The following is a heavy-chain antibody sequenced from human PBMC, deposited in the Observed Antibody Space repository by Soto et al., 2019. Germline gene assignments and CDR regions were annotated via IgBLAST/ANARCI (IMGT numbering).Heavy chain of an antibody. J-gene: IGHJ4*02. D-gene: IGHD2-15*01. CDR2: IYYSGST. Sequence: SETLSLTCTVSGGSISSGGYYWSWIRQHPGKGLEWIGYIYYSGSTYYNPSLKSRVTISVDTSKNQFSLKLSSVTAADTAVYYCARGPYCSGGSCYSGYYFDYWGQGTLVTVSS. CDR1: GGSISSGGYY. CDR3: ARGPYCSGGSCYSGYYFDY. V-gene: IGHV4-31*03.